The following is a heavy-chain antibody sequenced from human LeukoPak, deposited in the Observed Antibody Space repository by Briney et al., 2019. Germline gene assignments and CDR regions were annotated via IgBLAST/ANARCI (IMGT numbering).Heavy chain of an antibody. CDR2: ISWNSGSI. D-gene: IGHD5-12*01. CDR1: GFTFDDYA. CDR3: AKGVVATIHWYFDY. Sequence: GGSLRLSCAASGFTFDDYAMHWVRQAPGKGLEWVSGISWNSGSIGYADSVKGQFTISRDNAKNSLYLQMNSLRAEDTALYYCAKGVVATIHWYFDYWGQGTLVTVSS. V-gene: IGHV3-9*01. J-gene: IGHJ4*02.